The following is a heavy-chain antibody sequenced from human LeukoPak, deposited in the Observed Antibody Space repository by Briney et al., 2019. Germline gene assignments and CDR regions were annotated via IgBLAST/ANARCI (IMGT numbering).Heavy chain of an antibody. CDR3: ARDSSDFDY. Sequence: GSLRLSCAASGFTSSSYGMHWVRQAPGKGLEWVAVIWYDGSNIYYADSVKGRFTISRDNSKNTLYLQMNSLRAEDTAVYHCARDSSDFDYWGQGTLVTVSS. CDR2: IWYDGSNI. CDR1: GFTSSSYG. J-gene: IGHJ4*02. V-gene: IGHV3-33*01.